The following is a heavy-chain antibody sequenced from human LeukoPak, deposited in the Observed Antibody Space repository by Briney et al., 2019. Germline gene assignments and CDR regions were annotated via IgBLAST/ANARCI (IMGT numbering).Heavy chain of an antibody. D-gene: IGHD3-22*01. V-gene: IGHV1-3*01. Sequence: ASVKVSCKASGYTFTSYDMHWVRQAPGQGLEWMGWISAYNGNTNYAQKLQGRVTMTRDTSTSTVYMELSSLRSEDTAVYYCARDLFWYYDSSGYLEDWGQGTLVTVSS. CDR3: ARDLFWYYDSSGYLED. J-gene: IGHJ4*02. CDR1: GYTFTSYD. CDR2: ISAYNGNT.